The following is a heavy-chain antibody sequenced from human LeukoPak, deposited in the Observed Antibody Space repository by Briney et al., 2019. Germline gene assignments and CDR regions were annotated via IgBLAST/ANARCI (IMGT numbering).Heavy chain of an antibody. CDR2: IYPGDSDT. CDR3: ARSGYCSSTSCRGLADY. Sequence: GESLKISCKGSGYSFTSYWLGWVRQMPGKGLEWMGIIYPGDSDTRYSPSFQGQVTISAGKSISTAYLQWSSLKASDTAMYYCARSGYCSSTSCRGLADYWGQGTLVTVSS. V-gene: IGHV5-51*01. D-gene: IGHD2-2*01. CDR1: GYSFTSYW. J-gene: IGHJ4*02.